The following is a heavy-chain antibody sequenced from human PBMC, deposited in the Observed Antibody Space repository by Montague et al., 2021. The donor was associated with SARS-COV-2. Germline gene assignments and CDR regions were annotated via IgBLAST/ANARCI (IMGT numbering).Heavy chain of an antibody. V-gene: IGHV4-34*01. CDR1: GGSLNFYY. J-gene: IGHJ4*02. Sequence: SETLSLTCGVDGGSLNFYYWSWIRQPPGRGLEWIGEINHRGSTNNNPSLKTRVTISIDTSKNQFSLKLSSVTAADTAVYYCARGQEVCAINGDLDDWGQGTLVTVSS. D-gene: IGHD2-2*01. CDR2: INHRGST. CDR3: ARGQEVCAINGDLDD.